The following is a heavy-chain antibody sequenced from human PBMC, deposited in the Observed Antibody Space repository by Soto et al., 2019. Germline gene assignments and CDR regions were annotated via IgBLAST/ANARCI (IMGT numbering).Heavy chain of an antibody. J-gene: IGHJ4*02. CDR2: INPGGGCT. D-gene: IGHD7-27*01. Sequence: QVQLVQSGAEEKKPGASVKVSCKASGYTFTIYYMHCVRQAPGQGLEWMGRINPGGGCTSYAQKFQGRVTMTRDTSTSTVYMDLSSLRSDDTAVYYCARDGSSNWVDYWGQGTLVTVSS. V-gene: IGHV1-46*01. CDR3: ARDGSSNWVDY. CDR1: GYTFTIYY.